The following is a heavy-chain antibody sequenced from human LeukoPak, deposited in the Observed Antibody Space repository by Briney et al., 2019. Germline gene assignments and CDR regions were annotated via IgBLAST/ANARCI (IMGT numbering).Heavy chain of an antibody. CDR2: VIVPTGSM. CDR1: GFTFSSYS. Sequence: GGSLRLSCAASGFTFSSYSMNWVRQAPGKGLEWVSSVIVPTGSMYYGDSVKGRFTISRDNAMNSLYLQMSSLRAEDTAVYYCARDFARTGDYHHFDYWGQGTLVIVSS. D-gene: IGHD7-27*01. CDR3: ARDFARTGDYHHFDY. V-gene: IGHV3-21*01. J-gene: IGHJ4*02.